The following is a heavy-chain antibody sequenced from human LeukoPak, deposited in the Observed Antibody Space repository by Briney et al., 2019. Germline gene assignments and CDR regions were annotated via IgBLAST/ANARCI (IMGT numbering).Heavy chain of an antibody. Sequence: GGSLRLSCAASGFPFSSYGMHWVRQAPGKGLEWVAVISHDGTNKYYVDSVKGRFTISRDNSKNTLYLQMNSLRAEDTAVYYCAKVNYYESSGYYDYWGQGTLVTVSS. CDR3: AKVNYYESSGYYDY. CDR2: ISHDGTNK. V-gene: IGHV3-30*18. J-gene: IGHJ4*02. D-gene: IGHD3-22*01. CDR1: GFPFSSYG.